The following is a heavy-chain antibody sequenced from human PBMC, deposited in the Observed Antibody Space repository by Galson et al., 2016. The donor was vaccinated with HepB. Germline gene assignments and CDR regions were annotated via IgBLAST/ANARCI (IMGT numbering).Heavy chain of an antibody. V-gene: IGHV1-69*01. Sequence: SCKASEGTFTSYSINWVRQAPGRGLEWMGGVIPIFGSANYVQKFQARVTLTADESTGTAYMELTSLRSEDTALYYCAGGGGPNRNDDSGYYTVDYWGQGTLVTVSS. CDR2: VIPIFGSA. D-gene: IGHD3-3*01. J-gene: IGHJ4*02. CDR1: EGTFTSYS. CDR3: AGGGGPNRNDDSGYYTVDY.